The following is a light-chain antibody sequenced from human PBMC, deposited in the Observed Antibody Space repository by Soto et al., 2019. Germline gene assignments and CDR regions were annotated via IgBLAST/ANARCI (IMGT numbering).Light chain of an antibody. CDR2: RAS. V-gene: IGKV3-15*01. Sequence: EVVMTQSPATLSVSPGERATLSCRASQSVDSNLAWYQQKPGQAPRLLIYRASTRAAGIPDTFSGSGSGTAFPLTISRLQSEDFAVYYCQQYNDWPYNFGQGTKLDIK. CDR1: QSVDSN. J-gene: IGKJ2*01. CDR3: QQYNDWPYN.